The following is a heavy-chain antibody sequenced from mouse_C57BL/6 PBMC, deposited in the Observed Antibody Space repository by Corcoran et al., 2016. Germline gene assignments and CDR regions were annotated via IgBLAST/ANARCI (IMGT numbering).Heavy chain of an antibody. V-gene: IGHV9-3*01. D-gene: IGHD1-1*01. CDR2: INTYSGVP. CDR3: ARWGSYYVLNYAMDY. J-gene: IGHJ4*01. CDR1: GYTVTTYG. Sequence: QIQLVQSGPELKKPGETVKISGKASGYTVTTYGMSWVKHAAGKGLKWMGWINTYSGVPTYADDFKGRFAFSFEISASTAYLQINNLKNEDTATYFCARWGSYYVLNYAMDYWGQGTSVTVSS.